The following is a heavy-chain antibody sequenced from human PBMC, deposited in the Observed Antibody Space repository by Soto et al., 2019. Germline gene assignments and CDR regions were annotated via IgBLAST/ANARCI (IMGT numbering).Heavy chain of an antibody. Sequence: QVQLVQSGAEVKKPGSSVKVSCKASGGTFSSYTISWVRQAPGQGLEWMGRIIPILGIANYAQKFQGRVTITADKSTSTAYMELSSLRSEDTAVYYCATTAYGDPYYYGMDVWGQGTTVTVSS. CDR3: ATTAYGDPYYYGMDV. V-gene: IGHV1-69*02. J-gene: IGHJ6*02. D-gene: IGHD4-17*01. CDR1: GGTFSSYT. CDR2: IIPILGIA.